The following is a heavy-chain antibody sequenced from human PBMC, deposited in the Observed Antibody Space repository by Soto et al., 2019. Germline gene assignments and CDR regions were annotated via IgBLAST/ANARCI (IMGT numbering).Heavy chain of an antibody. D-gene: IGHD5-18*01. CDR1: GGSVSSGSNY. J-gene: IGHJ4*02. CDR2: LYNSGST. Sequence: SETLSLTCTVSGGSVSSGSNYWTWIRQPPGKGLEWIGCLYNSGSTNYNPALKSRATISVDTSKNQFSLRLSSVTAADTAVYYCARDNGYSYGYFDYWGQGTLVTVSS. CDR3: ARDNGYSYGYFDY. V-gene: IGHV4-61*01.